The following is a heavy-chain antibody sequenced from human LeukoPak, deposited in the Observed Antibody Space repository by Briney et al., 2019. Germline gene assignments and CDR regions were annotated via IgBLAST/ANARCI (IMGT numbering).Heavy chain of an antibody. V-gene: IGHV3-23*01. CDR2: IRGGDGSS. Sequence: GGSLRLSCAASGVTFSGYAMSWVRQAPGKGLEWVSAIRGGDGSSYYTDSVKGRFTISRDNSKNTLYLQMNSLRAEDTAVYYCAKADGDFDWLLLSTYYYYYGMDVWGQGTTVTVSS. D-gene: IGHD3-9*01. CDR1: GVTFSGYA. CDR3: AKADGDFDWLLLSTYYYYYGMDV. J-gene: IGHJ6*02.